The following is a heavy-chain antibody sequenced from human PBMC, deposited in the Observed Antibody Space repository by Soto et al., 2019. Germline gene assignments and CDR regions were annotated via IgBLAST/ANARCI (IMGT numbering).Heavy chain of an antibody. CDR2: IYNSRTT. J-gene: IGHJ4*02. CDR1: GGSIISSSYY. Sequence: PSETLSLTCTVSGGSIISSSYYWGWIRQPPGKGLEWIGNIYNSRTTYYNPSLKSRTTISVDTSKNQFSLMLRSVTAADTAVYYCARGRGYGYGIDYWGQGTLVTVSS. V-gene: IGHV4-39*07. D-gene: IGHD5-18*01. CDR3: ARGRGYGYGIDY.